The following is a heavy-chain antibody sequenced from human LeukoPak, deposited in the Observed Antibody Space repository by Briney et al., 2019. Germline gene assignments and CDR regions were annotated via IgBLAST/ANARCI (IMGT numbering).Heavy chain of an antibody. V-gene: IGHV1-2*02. Sequence: GASVKVSCKASGYTFTGYSMHWVRQAPGQGLEWMGWINPNSGGTNYAQKFQGRVTMTRDTSISTAYMELSRLRSDDTAVYYCARPSFVTATTNWFDPWGQGTLVTVSS. CDR2: INPNSGGT. CDR1: GYTFTGYS. J-gene: IGHJ5*02. CDR3: ARPSFVTATTNWFDP. D-gene: IGHD2-21*02.